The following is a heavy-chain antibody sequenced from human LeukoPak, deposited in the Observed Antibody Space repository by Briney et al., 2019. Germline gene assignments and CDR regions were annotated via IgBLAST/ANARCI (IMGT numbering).Heavy chain of an antibody. CDR3: ARASVTLQYYYYYYMDV. V-gene: IGHV3-30*04. CDR1: GFTFSSYA. D-gene: IGHD4-17*01. CDR2: ISYDGSNK. J-gene: IGHJ6*03. Sequence: GRSLRLSCAASGFTFSSYAMHWVRQAPGKGLEWVAVISYDGSNKYYADSVKGRFTISRDNSENTLYLQMNSLRAEDTAVYYCARASVTLQYYYYYYMDVWGKGTTVTVSS.